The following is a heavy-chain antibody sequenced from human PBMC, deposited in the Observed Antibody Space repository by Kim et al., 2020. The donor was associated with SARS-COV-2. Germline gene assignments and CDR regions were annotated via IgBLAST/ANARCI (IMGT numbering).Heavy chain of an antibody. J-gene: IGHJ4*02. Sequence: YYADSGKGRFTNSRDNAKNSLYLQMTSLRAEDTAVYYCARGIVGAKGNYWGQGTLVTVSS. CDR3: ARGIVGAKGNY. D-gene: IGHD1-26*01. V-gene: IGHV3-11*01.